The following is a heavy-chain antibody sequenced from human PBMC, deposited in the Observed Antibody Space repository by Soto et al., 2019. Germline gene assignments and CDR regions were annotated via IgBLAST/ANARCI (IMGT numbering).Heavy chain of an antibody. J-gene: IGHJ4*02. CDR1: GFTFSSYG. CDR2: ISYDGSNK. V-gene: IGHV3-30*18. Sequence: QVQLVESGGGVVQPGRSLRLSCAASGFTFSSYGMHWVRQAPGKGLEWVAVISYDGSNKYYTDSVKGRFTISRDNSKKALYLQMNSLRAEDTAVYYCAKGTYYYDSSGYVTLGYWGQGTLVTVSS. D-gene: IGHD3-22*01. CDR3: AKGTYYYDSSGYVTLGY.